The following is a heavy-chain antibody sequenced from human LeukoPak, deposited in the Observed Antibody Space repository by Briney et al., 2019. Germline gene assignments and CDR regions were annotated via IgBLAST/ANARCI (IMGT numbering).Heavy chain of an antibody. D-gene: IGHD5-12*01. Sequence: GGSLRLPCAASGFTLRSYDMSWVRQAPGKGLEWVAATSGSGVNSYYADSVRGRFTISRDNSQNTLYLQMDSLRAEDTALYYCAKEYSGYDFDYWGQGTLVTVSS. CDR2: TSGSGVNS. J-gene: IGHJ4*02. CDR3: AKEYSGYDFDY. CDR1: GFTLRSYD. V-gene: IGHV3-23*01.